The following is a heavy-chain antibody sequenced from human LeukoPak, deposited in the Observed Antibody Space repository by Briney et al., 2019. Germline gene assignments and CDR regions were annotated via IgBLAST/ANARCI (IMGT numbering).Heavy chain of an antibody. CDR3: AKSVESAVTTNPYFDY. J-gene: IGHJ4*02. D-gene: IGHD4-17*01. CDR1: GFTFSSYA. CDR2: ISGSGGST. Sequence: GGSLRLSCAASGFTFSSYAMSWVRQAPGKGLEWVSIISGSGGSTYYADSVKGRFTISRDNSENTLVLQMNSLRAEDTAVYYCAKSVESAVTTNPYFDYWGQGTLVTVSS. V-gene: IGHV3-23*01.